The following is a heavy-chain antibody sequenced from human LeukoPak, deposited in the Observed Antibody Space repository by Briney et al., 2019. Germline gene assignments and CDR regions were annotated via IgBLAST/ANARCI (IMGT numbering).Heavy chain of an antibody. CDR3: ARRPRDTSGYYLGAFHD. Sequence: GGSLRLSCAASGFTFTNYAVTWVRQAPGKGLEWVSVIGASGADTYYSDSVKGQFTVSRDNSQNTLFLHMSSLRAEDTAVYFCARRPRDTSGYYLGAFHDWGQGTTVTVSS. V-gene: IGHV3-23*01. CDR2: IGASGADT. D-gene: IGHD3-22*01. J-gene: IGHJ3*01. CDR1: GFTFTNYA.